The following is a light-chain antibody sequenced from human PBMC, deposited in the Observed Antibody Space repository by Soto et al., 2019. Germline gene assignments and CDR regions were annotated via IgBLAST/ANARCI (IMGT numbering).Light chain of an antibody. CDR1: QSVSSN. V-gene: IGKV3-15*01. Sequence: EIVMTQSPATLSVSPGERATLSCRASQSVSSNLAWYQQKPGQAPRLLIYGASRRATGIPARFSGSGSGTEFTLTISSLQSEDSAVYYCQQYKNWPTFGQGTKVDIK. CDR3: QQYKNWPT. CDR2: GAS. J-gene: IGKJ1*01.